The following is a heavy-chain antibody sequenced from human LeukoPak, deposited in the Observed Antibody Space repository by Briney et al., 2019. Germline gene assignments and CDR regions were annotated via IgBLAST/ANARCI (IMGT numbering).Heavy chain of an antibody. CDR1: GLTVRSNY. J-gene: IGHJ4*02. Sequence: GGSLRLSCAASGLTVRSNYMSWVRQAPGKGLEWVSAIYSDGSTYYEDSVKGRFTISRDNSKNTLSLQMNSLRTEDTAVYYCAREKGRGVISPYYDYWGQGTLVTVSS. V-gene: IGHV3-53*01. D-gene: IGHD3-10*01. CDR2: IYSDGST. CDR3: AREKGRGVISPYYDY.